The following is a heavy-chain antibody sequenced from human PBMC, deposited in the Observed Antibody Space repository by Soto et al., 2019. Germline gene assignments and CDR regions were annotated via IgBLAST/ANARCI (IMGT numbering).Heavy chain of an antibody. D-gene: IGHD1-26*01. CDR3: ASPSTFPKSFSGTSKPLEH. CDR2: MDPNSGST. J-gene: IGHJ4*02. V-gene: IGHV1-8*01. CDR1: GYTFTSYD. Sequence: QAQLVQSGAEVKKPGASVKVSCKASGYTFTSYDINWVRQAPGQGLEWLGWMDPNSGSTGYAQNFQGRVTMTRNISINTAHMELSSLRSEDTAVYYCASPSTFPKSFSGTSKPLEHWGQGTLVIVSS.